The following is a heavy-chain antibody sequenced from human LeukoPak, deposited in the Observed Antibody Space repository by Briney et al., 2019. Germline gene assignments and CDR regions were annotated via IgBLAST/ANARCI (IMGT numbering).Heavy chain of an antibody. CDR3: ARLFTRAWEYRYGMDV. V-gene: IGHV4-39*01. Sequence: SETLSLTCTVSGGSIRTDGSYWAWIRQPPGKGLEWIGSIYIDGITHYNSSLQSRVTLSIDTSKNQFALKLTSVTAADTAVFYCARLFTRAWEYRYGMDVWGQGTAVTVSS. D-gene: IGHD1-26*01. CDR1: GGSIRTDGSY. CDR2: IYIDGIT. J-gene: IGHJ6*02.